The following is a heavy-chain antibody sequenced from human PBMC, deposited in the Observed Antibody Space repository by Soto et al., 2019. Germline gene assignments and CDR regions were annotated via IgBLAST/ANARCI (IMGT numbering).Heavy chain of an antibody. Sequence: ASVKVSCKASGYTFTGYYMHWVRQAPGQGLEWMGWINPNSGGTNYAQKFQGRVTMTRVTSISTAYMELSRLRSDDTAVYYCARAVGYCSGGSCHRGWFDPWGQGTLVTVSS. CDR2: INPNSGGT. J-gene: IGHJ5*02. D-gene: IGHD2-15*01. V-gene: IGHV1-2*02. CDR1: GYTFTGYY. CDR3: ARAVGYCSGGSCHRGWFDP.